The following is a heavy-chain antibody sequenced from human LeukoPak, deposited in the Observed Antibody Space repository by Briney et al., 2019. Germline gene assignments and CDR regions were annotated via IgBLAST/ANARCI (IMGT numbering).Heavy chain of an antibody. CDR2: IYDSGNT. CDR3: ARGRRRDRDGYKSPGSWFDS. D-gene: IGHD5-24*01. Sequence: SQTLSLTCTVSGGSISSGGYFRTWTRQPAGKGLDWIGHIYDSGNTNYNPSLWSRVTISVDTSKNEFSLKLSSVTAADTAVYFCARGRRRDRDGYKSPGSWFDSWGQGTLVTVSS. CDR1: GGSISSGGYF. V-gene: IGHV4-61*09. J-gene: IGHJ5*01.